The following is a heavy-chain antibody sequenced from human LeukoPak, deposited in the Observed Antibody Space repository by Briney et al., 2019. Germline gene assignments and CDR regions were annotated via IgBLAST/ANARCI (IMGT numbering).Heavy chain of an antibody. CDR2: ISGSGGST. V-gene: IGHV3-23*01. CDR1: GFTFSSYA. D-gene: IGHD3-10*01. Sequence: PGGSLRLSCAASGFTFSSYAMNWVRQAPGKGLEWVSAISGSGGSTYYADSVKGRFTISRDNSKNTLYLQMNSLRAEDTAVYYCAKTPTIWFGELKDFDYWGQGTLVTVS. J-gene: IGHJ4*02. CDR3: AKTPTIWFGELKDFDY.